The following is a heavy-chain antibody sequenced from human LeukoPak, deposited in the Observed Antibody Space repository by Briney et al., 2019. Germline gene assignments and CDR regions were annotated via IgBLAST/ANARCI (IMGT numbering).Heavy chain of an antibody. D-gene: IGHD1-26*01. J-gene: IGHJ4*02. Sequence: GGSLRLSCAASGFGFSNHWMAWVRQTPGKGLGWVANIRQDGGDTYYVDAVRGRFTISRDNANSSVFLQMNSLRAEDTAVYHCARVSGTYYPVDYWGQGALVTVSS. V-gene: IGHV3-7*01. CDR3: ARVSGTYYPVDY. CDR2: IRQDGGDT. CDR1: GFGFSNHW.